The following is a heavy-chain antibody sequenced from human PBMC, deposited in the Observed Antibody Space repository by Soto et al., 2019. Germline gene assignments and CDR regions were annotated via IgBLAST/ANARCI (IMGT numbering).Heavy chain of an antibody. V-gene: IGHV4-4*07. CDR1: GASITGSSY. Sequence: SETLSLTCTVSGASITGSSYWSWIRQPAGKGLEWIGRFSLSGTTSYNPSLRSRVTMSADVSKNQFSLRLTSVTAADTALYYCARGMTPPGAPAWYYFDSWGQGXLVTVYS. J-gene: IGHJ4*02. CDR2: FSLSGTT. D-gene: IGHD2-8*02. CDR3: ARGMTPPGAPAWYYFDS.